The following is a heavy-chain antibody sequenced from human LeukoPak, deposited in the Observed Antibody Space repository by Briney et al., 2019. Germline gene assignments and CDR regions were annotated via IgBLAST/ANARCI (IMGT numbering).Heavy chain of an antibody. V-gene: IGHV4-34*01. D-gene: IGHD4-17*01. CDR1: GGSFSGYY. Sequence: SETLSLTCAVYGGSFSGYYWSWIRQPPGKGLEWNGEINHSGSTNYNPSLKSRVTISVDTSKNQFSLKLSSVTAADTAVYYCGRDSTVTLGYWGQGCLVTVSS. CDR3: GRDSTVTLGY. CDR2: INHSGST. J-gene: IGHJ4*02.